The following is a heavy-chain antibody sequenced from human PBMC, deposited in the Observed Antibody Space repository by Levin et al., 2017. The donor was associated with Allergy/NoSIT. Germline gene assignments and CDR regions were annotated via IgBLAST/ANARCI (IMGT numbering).Heavy chain of an antibody. CDR1: GFTVSSNY. J-gene: IGHJ3*02. CDR2: IYSGGST. Sequence: GGSLRLSCAASGFTVSSNYMSWVRQAPGKGLEWVSVIYSGGSTYYADSVKGRFTISRDNSKNTLYLQMNSLRAEDTAVYYCARGCGILWWCSHEEENDAFDIWGQGTMVTVSS. V-gene: IGHV3-66*01. CDR3: ARGCGILWWCSHEEENDAFDI. D-gene: IGHD2-21*01.